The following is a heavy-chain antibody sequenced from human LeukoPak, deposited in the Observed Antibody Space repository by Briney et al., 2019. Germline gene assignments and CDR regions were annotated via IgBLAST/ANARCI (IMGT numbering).Heavy chain of an antibody. V-gene: IGHV4-59*01. Sequence: SETLSLTCTVSGGSISSYYWSWVRQPPGKGLEWIGYIYYSGSTNYNPSLKSRVTISVDTFKNQFSLKLSSVTAADMAVYYCARKKYDIYNWFDPWGQGTLVTVSS. CDR2: IYYSGST. CDR1: GGSISSYY. CDR3: ARKKYDIYNWFDP. D-gene: IGHD3-9*01. J-gene: IGHJ5*02.